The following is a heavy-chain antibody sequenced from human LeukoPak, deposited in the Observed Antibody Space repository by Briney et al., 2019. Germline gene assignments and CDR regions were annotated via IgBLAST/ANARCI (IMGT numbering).Heavy chain of an antibody. Sequence: GGSLRLSCAASGFAFSRYGMHWGRQAPGKGLVWVSRLNSDGSSTTYADSVKGRFTISRDNAKNTLYLQMNSLRAEDTAVYYCASETYYYGSENDYKGQLWGQGTLVTVPS. CDR1: GFAFSRYG. CDR3: ASETYYYGSENDYKGQL. D-gene: IGHD3-10*01. CDR2: LNSDGSST. V-gene: IGHV3-74*01. J-gene: IGHJ4*02.